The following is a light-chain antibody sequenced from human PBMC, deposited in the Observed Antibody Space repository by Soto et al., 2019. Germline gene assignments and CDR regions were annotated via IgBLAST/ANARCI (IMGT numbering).Light chain of an antibody. CDR3: QEYKTAPFI. Sequence: DIQMTQSPSSLSAFVGDRVTITCRASQGISNYLAWYQQKPGRVPTLLIYAASTLRSGVPSRFSGSGSGTDFTLTISSLQPEDVASYYCQEYKTAPFIFGPGTKVGIK. V-gene: IGKV1-27*01. CDR2: AAS. CDR1: QGISNY. J-gene: IGKJ3*01.